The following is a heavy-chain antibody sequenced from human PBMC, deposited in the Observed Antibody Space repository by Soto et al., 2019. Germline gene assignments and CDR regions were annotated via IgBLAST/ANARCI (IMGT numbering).Heavy chain of an antibody. V-gene: IGHV4-39*01. J-gene: IGHJ4*02. CDR3: ARLLFGGVAANLWDY. D-gene: IGHD3-16*01. CDR1: GGSISSSSYY. Sequence: QLQLQESGPGLVKPSETLSLTCTVSGGSISSSSYYWGWIRQPPGKGLEWIGSIYYSGSTYYNPSHKSRVTISVDTSKNQFSLKLSSVTAADTAVYYCARLLFGGVAANLWDYWGQGTLVTVSS. CDR2: IYYSGST.